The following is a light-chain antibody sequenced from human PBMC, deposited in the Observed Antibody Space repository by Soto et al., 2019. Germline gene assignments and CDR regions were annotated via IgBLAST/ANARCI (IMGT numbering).Light chain of an antibody. CDR3: CSYAVNYVV. CDR2: DVS. V-gene: IGLV2-11*01. CDR1: NSDVGGYNY. Sequence: QSALTQPRSVSGSPGQSVTISCTGTNSDVGGYNYVSWYQQQPGKAPKLMIYDVSKRPSGVPYRFSGSKSGNTASLTSSRLQAEDESDYYCCSYAVNYVVFGGGTKLTVL. J-gene: IGLJ2*01.